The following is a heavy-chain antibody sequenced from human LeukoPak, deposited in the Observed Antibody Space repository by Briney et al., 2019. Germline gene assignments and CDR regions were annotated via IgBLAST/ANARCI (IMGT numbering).Heavy chain of an antibody. D-gene: IGHD3-10*01. V-gene: IGHV1-2*02. Sequence: GASVKVSCKXSGYTFNGYYIHWVRQAPGQGLEWMGWINPNSGGTNYSQKFQGRVTMTRDTSISTAYMELSRLRSDDTAVYYCARSRVTMVRGVIFFGYFDYWGQGTLVTVSS. CDR3: ARSRVTMVRGVIFFGYFDY. CDR1: GYTFNGYY. J-gene: IGHJ4*02. CDR2: INPNSGGT.